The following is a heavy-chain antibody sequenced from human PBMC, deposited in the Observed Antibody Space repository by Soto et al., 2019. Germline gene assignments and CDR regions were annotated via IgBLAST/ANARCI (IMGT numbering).Heavy chain of an antibody. CDR3: ARGRDGSYHSAFAY. CDR1: GFTFSSSA. CDR2: VTASGAS. D-gene: IGHD2-15*01. Sequence: EVPLLESGGGLVQPGGSLRLSCAGSGFTFSSSAMAWVRQAPGKALEWVSGVTASGASYYADSVRGRFTISRDTSQNTLYRQSNGLRAEDTAVYYCARGRDGSYHSAFAYWGQGALVTVST. V-gene: IGHV3-23*01. J-gene: IGHJ4*02.